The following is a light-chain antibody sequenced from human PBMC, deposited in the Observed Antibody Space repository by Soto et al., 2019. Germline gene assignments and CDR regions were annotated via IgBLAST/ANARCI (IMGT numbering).Light chain of an antibody. Sequence: EIVLTQSPGTLSLSPGERASLSCRASQSVNSAYLAWYQQKPGQAPRLLIYGASSRATGIPDRFSGSGSGTDFTLTISRLEPEDFAVYYCQHYGSSLWAFGPGTKVDVK. CDR2: GAS. J-gene: IGKJ3*01. CDR3: QHYGSSLWA. CDR1: QSVNSAY. V-gene: IGKV3-20*01.